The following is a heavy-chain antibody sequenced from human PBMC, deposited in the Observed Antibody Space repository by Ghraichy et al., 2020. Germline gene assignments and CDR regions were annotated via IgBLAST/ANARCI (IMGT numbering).Heavy chain of an antibody. Sequence: SCAASGFTFNNYAVTWVRQAPGKGLEWVSAISGSGGNTNYADSVKGRFTISRDDSKTTLSLQMSSLRAEDTAVYYCAKTVPGVDYYFDYWGQGTLVTVSS. CDR2: ISGSGGNT. CDR3: AKTVPGVDYYFDY. V-gene: IGHV3-23*01. J-gene: IGHJ4*02. CDR1: GFTFNNYA. D-gene: IGHD3/OR15-3a*01.